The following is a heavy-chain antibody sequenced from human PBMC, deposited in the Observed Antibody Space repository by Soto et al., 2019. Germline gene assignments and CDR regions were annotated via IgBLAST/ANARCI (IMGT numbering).Heavy chain of an antibody. CDR3: TREGLVPAATPWFDY. CDR2: ISYDGSNK. D-gene: IGHD2-2*02. CDR1: GFTFSSYA. J-gene: IGHJ4*02. V-gene: IGHV3-30-3*01. Sequence: QVQLVESGGGVVQPGRSLRLSCAASGFTFSSYAMHWVRQAPGKGLEWVAVISYDGSNKYYADSVKGRFTISRDNSQNTLKLQMNSLRAESTVVYYCTREGLVPAATPWFDYWGQGCLVIVSS.